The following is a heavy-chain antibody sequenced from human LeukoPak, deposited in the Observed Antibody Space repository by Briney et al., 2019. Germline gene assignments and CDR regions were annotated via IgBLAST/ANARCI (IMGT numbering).Heavy chain of an antibody. CDR3: AKDRWRDGSSSFDN. J-gene: IGHJ4*02. D-gene: IGHD6-6*01. CDR2: ISTYNGNS. Sequence: ASVTVSCTPSGYTFTTYSINWVRQAPGQGLEWMGWISTYNGNSNYAHKLQGRVTMTTDTSTSTAYMELRSLRSDDTATYYCAKDRWRDGSSSFDNWGQGTLVTVSS. CDR1: GYTFTTYS. V-gene: IGHV1-18*01.